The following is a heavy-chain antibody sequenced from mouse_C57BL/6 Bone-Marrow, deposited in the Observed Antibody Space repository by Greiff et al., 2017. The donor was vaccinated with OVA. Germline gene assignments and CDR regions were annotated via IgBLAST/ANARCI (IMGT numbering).Heavy chain of an antibody. CDR2: IYPGSGST. Sequence: VKLQQPGAELVKPGASVKMSCKASGYTFTSYWITWVKQRPGQGLEWIGDIYPGSGSTNYNEKFKSKATLTVDTSSSTAYMQLSSLTSEDSAVYYCVIYYGNFYWYFDVWGTGTTVTVSS. J-gene: IGHJ1*03. D-gene: IGHD2-1*01. CDR3: VIYYGNFYWYFDV. CDR1: GYTFTSYW. V-gene: IGHV1-55*01.